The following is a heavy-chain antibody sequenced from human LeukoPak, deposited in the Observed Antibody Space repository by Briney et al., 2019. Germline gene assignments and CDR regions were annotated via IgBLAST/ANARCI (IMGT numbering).Heavy chain of an antibody. Sequence: PSETLSLTCTVSGGSISNYYWSWIRQPAGKGLEWIGHIYTSASTNYNPSLKSRVTMSLDTSKNQSSLELNSVTAADTAAYYCARVDTSGWHYFDDWGQGTLVTVSS. V-gene: IGHV4-4*07. CDR2: IYTSAST. D-gene: IGHD6-19*01. CDR1: GGSISNYY. J-gene: IGHJ4*02. CDR3: ARVDTSGWHYFDD.